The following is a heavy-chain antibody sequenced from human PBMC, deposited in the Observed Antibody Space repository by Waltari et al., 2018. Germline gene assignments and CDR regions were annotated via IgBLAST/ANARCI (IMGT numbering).Heavy chain of an antibody. CDR3: ARGYYGSGSYSLYYYYYMDV. CDR2: INHSGST. D-gene: IGHD3-10*01. J-gene: IGHJ6*03. Sequence: QVQLQQWGAGLLKPSETLSLTCAVYGGSFSGYYWSWIRQPPGQGLEWIGEINHSGSTNYNPSLKSRVTISVDTSKNQFSLKLSSVTAADTAVYYCARGYYGSGSYSLYYYYYMDVWGKGTTVTVSS. V-gene: IGHV4-34*01. CDR1: GGSFSGYY.